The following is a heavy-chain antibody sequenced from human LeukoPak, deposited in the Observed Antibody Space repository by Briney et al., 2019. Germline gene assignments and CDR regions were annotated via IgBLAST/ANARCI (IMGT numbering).Heavy chain of an antibody. J-gene: IGHJ4*02. V-gene: IGHV4-34*01. CDR1: GGSFSGYY. Sequence: SETLSLTCAVYGGSFSGYYWSWIRQPPGKGLEWIGEINHSGSTNYSPSLKSRVTISVDTSKNQFSLKLSSVTAADTAVYYCARGFNVVVVAATPNKNYFDYWGQGTLVTVSS. CDR3: ARGFNVVVVAATPNKNYFDY. D-gene: IGHD2-15*01. CDR2: INHSGST.